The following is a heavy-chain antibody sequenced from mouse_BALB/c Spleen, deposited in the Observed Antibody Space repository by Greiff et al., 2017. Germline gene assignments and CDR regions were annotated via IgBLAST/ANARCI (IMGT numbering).Heavy chain of an antibody. D-gene: IGHD4-1*02. J-gene: IGHJ3*01. CDR3: ARSHLRFNWDWFAY. Sequence: QVQLQQSGAELVRPGTSVKVSCKASGYAFTNYLIEWVKQRPGQGLEWIGVINPGSGGTNYNEKFKGKATLTADKSSSTAYMQLSSLTSDDSAVYFCARSHLRFNWDWFAYWGQGTLVTVSA. CDR2: INPGSGGT. V-gene: IGHV1-54*01. CDR1: GYAFTNYL.